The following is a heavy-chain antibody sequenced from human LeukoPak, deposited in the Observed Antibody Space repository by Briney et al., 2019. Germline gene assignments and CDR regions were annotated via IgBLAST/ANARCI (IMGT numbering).Heavy chain of an antibody. Sequence: SVKVSCKASGGTFSSYAISWVRQAPGQGLEWMGGIIPILGTANYAQKFQGRVTITTDESTSTAYMELSSLRSEDTAVYYCARAPYYYDSSGLNRYYFDYWGQGTPVTVSS. V-gene: IGHV1-69*05. CDR1: GGTFSSYA. J-gene: IGHJ4*02. D-gene: IGHD3-22*01. CDR3: ARAPYYYDSSGLNRYYFDY. CDR2: IIPILGTA.